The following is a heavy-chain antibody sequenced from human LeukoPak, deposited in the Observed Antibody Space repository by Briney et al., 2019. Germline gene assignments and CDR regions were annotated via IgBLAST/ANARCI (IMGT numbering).Heavy chain of an antibody. V-gene: IGHV3-21*01. CDR1: GFTFSSYW. D-gene: IGHD5-24*01. Sequence: GGSLRLSCAASGFTFSSYWMSWVRQAPGKGLEWVSSISSSSSYIYYADSVKGRFTISRDNAKNSLYLQMNSLRAEDTAVYYCARDQVEMATIPFDYWGQGTLVTVSS. CDR2: ISSSSSYI. J-gene: IGHJ4*02. CDR3: ARDQVEMATIPFDY.